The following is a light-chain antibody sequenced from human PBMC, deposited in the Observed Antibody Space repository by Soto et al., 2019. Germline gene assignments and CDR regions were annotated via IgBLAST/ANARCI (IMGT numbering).Light chain of an antibody. CDR2: GAS. CDR1: QSVSSSY. Sequence: EIVLTQSPGTLSLSPGERATLSCRASQSVSSSYLAWYQQKPGQAPRLLIYGASSRATGIPDRFSGSGSGTDFTLTISRLEPEEFAVYYCQQYGISPPYTFGQWTKLEIK. V-gene: IGKV3-20*01. CDR3: QQYGISPPYT. J-gene: IGKJ2*01.